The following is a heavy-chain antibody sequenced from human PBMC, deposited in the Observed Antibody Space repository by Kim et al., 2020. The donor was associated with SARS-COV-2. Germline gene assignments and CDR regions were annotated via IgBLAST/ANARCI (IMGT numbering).Heavy chain of an antibody. D-gene: IGHD1-26*01. V-gene: IGHV3-49*02. J-gene: IGHJ4*02. CDR3: TRGRWELPH. Sequence: GTVEYAASVQGRFPISRDDSKNIAYLQMKSLKTEDTAVYYCTRGRWELPHWGQGTLVTVSS. CDR2: GTV.